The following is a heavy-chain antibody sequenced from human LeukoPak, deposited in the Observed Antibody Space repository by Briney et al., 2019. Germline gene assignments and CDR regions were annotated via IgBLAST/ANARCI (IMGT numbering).Heavy chain of an antibody. CDR2: ISSSGSTI. CDR3: ARDSFKHTFGGVIAKEY. Sequence: GGSLRLSCAASGFTFSDYYMSWIRQAPGKGLGWVSYISSSGSTIYYADSVKGRFTISRDNAKNSLYLQINSLRAEDTAVYYCARDSFKHTFGGVIAKEYWGQGTLVTVSS. J-gene: IGHJ4*02. V-gene: IGHV3-11*01. D-gene: IGHD3-16*02. CDR1: GFTFSDYY.